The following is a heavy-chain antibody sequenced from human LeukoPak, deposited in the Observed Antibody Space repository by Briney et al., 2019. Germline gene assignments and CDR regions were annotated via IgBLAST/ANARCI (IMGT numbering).Heavy chain of an antibody. V-gene: IGHV1-3*01. CDR3: ARGLGDYGTLNY. J-gene: IGHJ4*02. Sequence: KFQGRVTITRDTSASTAYMELSSLRSEDTAVYYCARGLGDYGTLNYWGQGTLVTVSS. D-gene: IGHD4-17*01.